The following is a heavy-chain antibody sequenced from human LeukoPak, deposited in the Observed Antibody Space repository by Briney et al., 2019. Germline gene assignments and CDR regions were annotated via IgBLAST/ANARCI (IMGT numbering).Heavy chain of an antibody. CDR1: GFTFSSYA. V-gene: IGHV3-30*18. D-gene: IGHD1-14*01. CDR3: VKDRTGSWAFDY. J-gene: IGHJ4*02. Sequence: GSLRRSCAASGFTFSSYAMHWVRQAPGWGLEWVAVISFDGSTKYYADSVRGRFTISRDDSKSTLYLQINSLRAEDTAVYYCVKDRTGSWAFDYWGQGTLVTVSS. CDR2: ISFDGSTK.